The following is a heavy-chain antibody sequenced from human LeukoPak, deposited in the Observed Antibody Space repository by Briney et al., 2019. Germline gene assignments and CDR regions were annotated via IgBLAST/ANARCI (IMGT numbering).Heavy chain of an antibody. CDR2: IIPIFGTA. J-gene: IGHJ6*03. Sequence: SVKVSCKASGGTFSSYAISWVRQAPGQGLEWMGGIIPIFGTANYAQKFQGRVTMTRDTSINTAYMELSSLRFDDTAVYYCARGATAGRFSLRPTGAYYMDVWGKGTTVTVSS. CDR3: ARGATAGRFSLRPTGAYYMDV. D-gene: IGHD6-13*01. V-gene: IGHV1-69*05. CDR1: GGTFSSYA.